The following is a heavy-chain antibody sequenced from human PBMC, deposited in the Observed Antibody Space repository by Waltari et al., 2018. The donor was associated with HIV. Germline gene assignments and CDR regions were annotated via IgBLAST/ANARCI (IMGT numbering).Heavy chain of an antibody. CDR3: ACSDEYYGGDGGAFDI. J-gene: IGHJ3*02. CDR2: ISSNSKTK. D-gene: IGHD2-21*02. CDR1: GLIVENFV. Sequence: EVQLVVSGGGLVQPGRSLRLSCAAPGLIVENFVMHWVRQCPGKGLEWVSLISSNSKTKVYADSVKGRFTISRDNARDSLYLQMNSLRVEDTAFYYCACSDEYYGGDGGAFDIWSQGTMVTVSS. V-gene: IGHV3-9*01.